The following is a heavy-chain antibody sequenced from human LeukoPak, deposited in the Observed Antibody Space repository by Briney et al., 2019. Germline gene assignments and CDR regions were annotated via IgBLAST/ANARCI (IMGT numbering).Heavy chain of an antibody. D-gene: IGHD3-16*02. J-gene: IGHJ4*02. CDR1: GFTFSSYA. CDR2: ISYDGSNK. Sequence: GSLRLSCAASGFTFSSYAMHWVRQAPGKGLEWVAVISYDGSNKYYADSVKGRFTISRDNSKNTLYLQMNSLRAEDTAVYYCARASRLRLGELSPGDYWGQGTLVTVSS. CDR3: ARASRLRLGELSPGDY. V-gene: IGHV3-30-3*01.